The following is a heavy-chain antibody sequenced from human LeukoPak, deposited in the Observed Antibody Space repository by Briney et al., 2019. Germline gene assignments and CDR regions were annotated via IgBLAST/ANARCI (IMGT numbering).Heavy chain of an antibody. J-gene: IGHJ5*02. D-gene: IGHD3-3*01. CDR3: AKDETEYYDFWSGYYADWFDP. Sequence: SETLSLTCTVSGGSISSYYWSWIRQPAGKGLEWIGRIYTSGSTNYNPSLKSRVTMSVDTSKNQFSLKLSSVTAADTAVYYCAKDETEYYDFWSGYYADWFDPWGQGTLVTVSS. CDR1: GGSISSYY. V-gene: IGHV4-4*07. CDR2: IYTSGST.